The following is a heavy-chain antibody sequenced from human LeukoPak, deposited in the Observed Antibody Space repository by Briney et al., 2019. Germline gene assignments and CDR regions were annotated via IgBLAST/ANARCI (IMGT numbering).Heavy chain of an antibody. J-gene: IGHJ4*02. CDR3: ARRGHYYYGSGSYEGYFDY. CDR1: GGSFSGYY. V-gene: IGHV4-34*01. CDR2: INHSGST. Sequence: SETLSLTCAVYGGSFSGYYWSWIRQPPGKGLEWIGEINHSGSTNYNPSLKSRVTISVDTSKNQFSLKLSSVTAADTAVYYCARRGHYYYGSGSYEGYFDYWGQGTLVTVSS. D-gene: IGHD3-10*01.